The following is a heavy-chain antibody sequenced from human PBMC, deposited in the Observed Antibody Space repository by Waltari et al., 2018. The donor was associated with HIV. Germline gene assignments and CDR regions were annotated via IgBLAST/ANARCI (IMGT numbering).Heavy chain of an antibody. CDR2: LKRDGTEP. D-gene: IGHD6-25*01. CDR1: GFTFHQYS. CDR3: VRDDPGYLPIDY. J-gene: IGHJ4*02. Sequence: VESGGGLVEPGGSLTLSCRTSGFTFHQYSMNWVRRRPGRGLGWGASLKRDGTEPSYGDATEGRFTISRDNSANSVFLHIDRLKVEDTARYFCVRDDPGYLPIDYWGQGTVVSV. V-gene: IGHV3-7*03.